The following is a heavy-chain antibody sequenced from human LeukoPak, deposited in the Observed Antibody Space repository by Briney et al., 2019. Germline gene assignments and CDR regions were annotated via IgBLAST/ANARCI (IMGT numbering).Heavy chain of an antibody. V-gene: IGHV4-59*11. CDR2: FHSSGST. J-gene: IGHJ4*02. CDR3: ARATSWLQSYDY. Sequence: SETLSLTCTVSGGSISSHYCSWIRQPPGKGLEWIGYFHSSGSTDYNPSLKSRVTISVDTSKNQFSLKLSSVTAADTAVYYCARATSWLQSYDYWGQGTLVTVSS. CDR1: GGSISSHY. D-gene: IGHD5-12*01.